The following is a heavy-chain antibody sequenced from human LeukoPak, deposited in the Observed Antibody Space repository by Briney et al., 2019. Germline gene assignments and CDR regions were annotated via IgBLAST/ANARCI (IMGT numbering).Heavy chain of an antibody. J-gene: IGHJ6*04. CDR3: ARDPLYYYDSSGYPYGMDV. CDR2: IYYSGST. CDR1: GGSVSSGSYY. V-gene: IGHV4-61*01. D-gene: IGHD3-22*01. Sequence: SETLSLTCTVSGGSVSSGSYYWSWIRQPPGTGLGWIGYIYYSGSTNYNPSLKSRVTISVDTSKNQFSLKLSSVTAADTAVYYCARDPLYYYDSSGYPYGMDVWGKGTTVTVSS.